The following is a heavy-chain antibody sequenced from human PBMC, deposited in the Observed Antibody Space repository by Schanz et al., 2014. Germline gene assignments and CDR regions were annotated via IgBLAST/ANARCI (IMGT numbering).Heavy chain of an antibody. CDR2: INPSGGST. V-gene: IGHV1-46*01. CDR3: AKKVPAYKPFDS. D-gene: IGHD1-1*01. J-gene: IGHJ4*03. Sequence: QVQLVQSGAEVKKPGASVKVSCKASGYTFTSYYMHWVRQAPGQGLEWMGIINPSGGSTSYAQKFQGRFTMTRDTSTSTVYMELSSLRSEDTAVYFCAKKVPAYKPFDSWGQGTWVTVSS. CDR1: GYTFTSYY.